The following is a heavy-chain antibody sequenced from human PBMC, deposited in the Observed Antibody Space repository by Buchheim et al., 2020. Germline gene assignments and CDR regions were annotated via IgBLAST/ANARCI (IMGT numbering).Heavy chain of an antibody. CDR1: GFTFSSYG. CDR3: AKGIAVVAATPGY. D-gene: IGHD2-15*01. Sequence: QVQLVESGGGVVRPGSSLRLSCAASGFTFSSYGMHWVRQSPGKGLEWVAVISYDGSNKYYADSVKGRFTISRDNSKNTLYLQMNSLRAEHSSVYYCAKGIAVVAATPGYWGQGT. J-gene: IGHJ4*01. CDR2: ISYDGSNK. V-gene: IGHV3-30*18.